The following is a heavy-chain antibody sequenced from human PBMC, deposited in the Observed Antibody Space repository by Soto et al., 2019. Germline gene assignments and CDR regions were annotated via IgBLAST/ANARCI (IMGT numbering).Heavy chain of an antibody. CDR3: ARVPAANLQIDY. D-gene: IGHD2-2*01. V-gene: IGHV4-31*03. CDR2: IYYSGST. J-gene: IGHJ4*02. CDR1: GGSISSGGYY. Sequence: SETLSLTCTVSGGSISSGGYYWSWIRQHPGKGLEWIGYIYYSGSTYYNPSLKSRVIISVDTSKNQFSLKLSSVTAADTAVYYCARVPAANLQIDYWGQGTLVTVSS.